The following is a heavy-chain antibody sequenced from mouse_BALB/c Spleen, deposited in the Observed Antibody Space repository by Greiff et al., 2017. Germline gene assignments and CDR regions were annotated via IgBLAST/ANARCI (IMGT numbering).Heavy chain of an antibody. Sequence: EVKVVESGGGLVKPGGSLKLSCAASGFTFSSYTMSWVRQTPEKRLEWVATISSGGSYTYYPDSVKGRFTISRDNAKNTLYLQMSSLKSEDTAMYYCTRDPDGNYDYWGQGTTLTVSS. D-gene: IGHD2-1*01. CDR1: GFTFSSYT. J-gene: IGHJ2*01. V-gene: IGHV5-6-4*01. CDR3: TRDPDGNYDY. CDR2: ISSGGSYT.